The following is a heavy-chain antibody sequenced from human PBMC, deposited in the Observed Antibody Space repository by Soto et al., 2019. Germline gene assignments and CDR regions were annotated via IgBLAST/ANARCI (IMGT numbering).Heavy chain of an antibody. J-gene: IGHJ1*01. CDR3: ARSRSYYVEDFQK. Sequence: SETLSLTCGVSGGSFSDCFWSWIRQPPGKGLEWIGAILHSGSASYNPSLKSRVTISRATSKNQFYLKLSSVTAADTAVYYCARSRSYYVEDFQKWGQGTLVTVSS. CDR2: ILHSGSA. CDR1: GGSFSDCF. V-gene: IGHV4-34*09. D-gene: IGHD1-26*01.